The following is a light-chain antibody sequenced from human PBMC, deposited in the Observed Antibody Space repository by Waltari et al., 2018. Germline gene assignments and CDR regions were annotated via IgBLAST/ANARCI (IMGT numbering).Light chain of an antibody. CDR2: GAS. CDR1: QSVGRS. Sequence: EIVLTQSPGTLSLSPGEIATLSCRARQSVGRSLTWYQQQTGQAPRLLIYGASSRATAVPDRFSGSGSGTDFSLTSSGLEPEDFAVYYCQHYVRLPATFGQGTKVEI. J-gene: IGKJ1*01. V-gene: IGKV3-20*01. CDR3: QHYVRLPAT.